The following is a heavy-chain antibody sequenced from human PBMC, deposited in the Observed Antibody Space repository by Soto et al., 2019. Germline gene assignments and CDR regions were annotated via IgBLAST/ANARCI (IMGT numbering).Heavy chain of an antibody. CDR3: ARVGSETPYYFDF. CDR1: GYSVSNYG. V-gene: IGHV1-18*01. Sequence: ASVKVSCKTSGYSVSNYGITWVRQAPGQGLEWMGWISAYSTNTNYAQKFHDRVTLTPDTSANTVYMELRSLTSDDTAVYYCARVGSETPYYFDFWGQGTLVTVSS. CDR2: ISAYSTNT. D-gene: IGHD2-15*01. J-gene: IGHJ4*02.